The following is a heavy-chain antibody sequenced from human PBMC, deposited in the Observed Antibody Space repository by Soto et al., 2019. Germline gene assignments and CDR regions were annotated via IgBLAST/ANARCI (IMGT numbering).Heavy chain of an antibody. CDR3: ARFGSGWWFDY. Sequence: PLQTLSLTCAISGASVSSNSVARNWIRQSPSRGLEWLGRTYYRSKWYNDYAVSVKSRITTNPDTSKNQFSLQLNSVTPEDTAVYYCARFGSGWWFDYWGQGTLVTLSS. D-gene: IGHD6-19*01. CDR2: TYYRSKWYN. CDR1: GASVSSNSVA. V-gene: IGHV6-1*01. J-gene: IGHJ4*02.